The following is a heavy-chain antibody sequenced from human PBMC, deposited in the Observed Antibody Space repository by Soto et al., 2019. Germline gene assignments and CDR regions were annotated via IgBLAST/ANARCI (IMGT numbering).Heavy chain of an antibody. J-gene: IGHJ4*02. D-gene: IGHD1-26*01. CDR2: ISSSSSYI. CDR1: GFTFSSYS. Sequence: EVQLVESGGGLVKPGGSLRLSCAASGFTFSSYSMNWVRQAPGKGLEWVSSISSSSSYIYYADSVMGRFTISRDNAKNSLYLQMNSLRAEDTAVYYCARGLSRATYFDYWGQGTLVTVSS. V-gene: IGHV3-21*01. CDR3: ARGLSRATYFDY.